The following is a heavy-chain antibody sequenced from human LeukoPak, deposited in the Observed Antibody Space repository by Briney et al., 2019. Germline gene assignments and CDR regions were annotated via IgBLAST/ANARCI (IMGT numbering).Heavy chain of an antibody. CDR2: IYYIGST. Sequence: SETLSLTCTVSGGSISSYYWSWIRQPPGKGLEWIWYIYYIGSTNYNPSPKSRVTTSSDTTTNQFSLMLSSATAADTAVYYCARAGGRLKNGYWGQGTLVTVSS. J-gene: IGHJ4*02. V-gene: IGHV4-59*01. CDR1: GGSISSYY. D-gene: IGHD3-16*01. CDR3: ARAGGRLKNGY.